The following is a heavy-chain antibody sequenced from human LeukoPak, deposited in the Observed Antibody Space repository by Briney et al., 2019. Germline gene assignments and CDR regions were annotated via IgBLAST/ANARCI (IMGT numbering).Heavy chain of an antibody. J-gene: IGHJ4*02. V-gene: IGHV3-73*01. CDR3: TRHGPTVTTFLDY. CDR1: GFTFSGSA. Sequence: GGSLRLSCAASGFTFSGSAIHWVRQASGKGLEWVSRIRSKANNYATAYAASVKGRFTISRDDSKNTAYLQMNSLKTEDTAVYYCTRHGPTVTTFLDYWGQGTLVTVSS. D-gene: IGHD4-17*01. CDR2: IRSKANNYAT.